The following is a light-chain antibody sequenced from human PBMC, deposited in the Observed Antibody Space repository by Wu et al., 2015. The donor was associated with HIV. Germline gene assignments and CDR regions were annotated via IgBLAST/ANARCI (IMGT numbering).Light chain of an antibody. CDR3: QQYNNWPLT. CDR1: QSVSNK. V-gene: IGKV3-15*01. CDR2: DAS. J-gene: IGKJ4*02. Sequence: EIVMTQSPATLSVSPGERATLSCRASQSVSNKLAWYQQKPGQAPRLLIYDASTMATGIPASFSGSGSGTEFTLTISNVQSEDFAVYYCQQYNNWPLTFRGRTRVEIK.